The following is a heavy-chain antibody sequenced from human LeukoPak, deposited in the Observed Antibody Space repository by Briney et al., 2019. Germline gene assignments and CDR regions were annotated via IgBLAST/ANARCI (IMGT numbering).Heavy chain of an antibody. CDR2: IIPIFGTA. Sequence: SVKVSCKASGGTFSSYAISWVRQAPGQGLEWMGGIIPIFGTANYAQKFQGRVTITTDESTSTAYMELSSLRSEDTAVYYCARDYCSGTSCYGYFDYWGQGTLVTVSS. CDR1: GGTFSSYA. J-gene: IGHJ4*02. D-gene: IGHD2-2*01. V-gene: IGHV1-69*05. CDR3: ARDYCSGTSCYGYFDY.